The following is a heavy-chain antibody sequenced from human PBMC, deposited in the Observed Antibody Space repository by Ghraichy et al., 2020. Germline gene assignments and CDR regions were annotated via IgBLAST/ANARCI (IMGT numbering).Heavy chain of an antibody. CDR2: INPSGGST. V-gene: IGHV1-46*01. J-gene: IGHJ6*02. Sequence: ASVKVSCKASGYTFTSYYMHWVRQAPGQGLEWMGIINPSGGSTSYAQKFQGRVTMTRDTSTSTVYMELSSLRSEDTAVYYCARGGLVYCSSTSCYTGYYYYYYGMDVWGQGTTVTVSS. D-gene: IGHD2-2*02. CDR3: ARGGLVYCSSTSCYTGYYYYYYGMDV. CDR1: GYTFTSYY.